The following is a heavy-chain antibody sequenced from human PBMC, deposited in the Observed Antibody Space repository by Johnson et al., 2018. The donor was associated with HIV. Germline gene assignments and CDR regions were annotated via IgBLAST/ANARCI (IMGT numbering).Heavy chain of an antibody. CDR2: VYYDGSNK. CDR3: AKGEAQEGLIQLQSYAFDF. Sequence: QVQLVESGGGVVQPGTSLRLSCAASGFTFSNYAMGWVRQAPGKGLEWVAVVYYDGSNKYYADSVKGRFTISRDNSKNTLYLQMNSRRPEDSGVYYCAKGEAQEGLIQLQSYAFDFWGQGTTVTVSS. D-gene: IGHD5-18*01. CDR1: GFTFSNYA. V-gene: IGHV3-30*18. J-gene: IGHJ3*01.